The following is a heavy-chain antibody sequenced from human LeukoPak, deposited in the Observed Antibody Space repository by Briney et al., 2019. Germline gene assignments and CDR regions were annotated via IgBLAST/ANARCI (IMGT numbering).Heavy chain of an antibody. D-gene: IGHD3-22*01. CDR3: ARAEYYYESSGAYFFDY. Sequence: SETLSLTCAVSGLSISNYYWSWIRQPPEKGLEWIGHIYYSGSANYNPSLKSRLTMSVDTSKNQFSLKLSSVTAADTAVYYCARAEYYYESSGAYFFDYWGQGTLVTVSS. CDR1: GLSISNYY. V-gene: IGHV4-59*01. J-gene: IGHJ4*02. CDR2: IYYSGSA.